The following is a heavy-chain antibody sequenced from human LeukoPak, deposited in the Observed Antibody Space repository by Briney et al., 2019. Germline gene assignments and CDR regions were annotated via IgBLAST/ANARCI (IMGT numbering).Heavy chain of an antibody. V-gene: IGHV4-61*02. J-gene: IGHJ4*02. CDR2: IYTSGST. D-gene: IGHD3-3*01. Sequence: PSGTLSLTXTVSGGSISSGSYYWSWIRQPAGKGLEWIGRIYTSGSTNYNPSLKSRVTISVDTSKNQFSLKLSSVTAADTAVYYCAREYYDFWSGKPTYFDYWGQGTLVTVSS. CDR1: GGSISSGSYY. CDR3: AREYYDFWSGKPTYFDY.